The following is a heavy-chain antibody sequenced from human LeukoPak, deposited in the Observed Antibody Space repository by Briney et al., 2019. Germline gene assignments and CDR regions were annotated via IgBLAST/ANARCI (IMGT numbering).Heavy chain of an antibody. Sequence: GGSLRLSCAASGFTFSSYWMSWVRQAPGKGLEWVANIKQDGSEKYYVDSVKGRFTISRDNAKNSLYLQMNSLRAEDTAVYYCAREGGGYDYYYYGMDVWGQGTTVTVSS. CDR1: GFTFSSYW. D-gene: IGHD5-12*01. CDR2: IKQDGSEK. J-gene: IGHJ6*02. V-gene: IGHV3-7*01. CDR3: AREGGGYDYYYYGMDV.